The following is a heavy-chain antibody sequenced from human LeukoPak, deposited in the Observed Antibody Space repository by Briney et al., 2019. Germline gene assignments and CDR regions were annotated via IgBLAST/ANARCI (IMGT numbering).Heavy chain of an antibody. CDR2: ISGSGGST. V-gene: IGHV3-23*01. J-gene: IGHJ4*02. CDR1: GFTFSSYA. Sequence: GGSLRLSCPASGFTFSSYAISWVRQAPGKGLEWVSAISGSGGSTYYADSVKGRFTISRDNPKKTPYLQMDSLRAEDPAVYYPSYPMYSSGWYPYYDSSGYADYWGQGTLVTVSS. CDR3: SYPMYSSGWYPYYDSSGYADY. D-gene: IGHD3-22*01.